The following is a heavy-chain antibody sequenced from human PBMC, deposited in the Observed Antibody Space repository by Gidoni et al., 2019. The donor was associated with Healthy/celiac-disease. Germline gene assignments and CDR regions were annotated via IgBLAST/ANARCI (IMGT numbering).Heavy chain of an antibody. J-gene: IGHJ4*02. CDR3: ARTGRNTPSDY. CDR1: GGSISSGGYY. V-gene: IGHV4-31*03. Sequence: QVQLPESAPGLLTPSQTLSLTCTVSGGSISSGGYYWSWIRQHPGKGLEWIGSIYYSGSTYYNPSLKSRVTISVDTSKNQFSRKLSSVTAADTDVYYCARTGRNTPSDYWGQGTLVTVSS. CDR2: IYYSGST.